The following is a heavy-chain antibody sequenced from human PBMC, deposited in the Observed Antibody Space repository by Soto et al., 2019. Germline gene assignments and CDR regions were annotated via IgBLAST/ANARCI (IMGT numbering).Heavy chain of an antibody. V-gene: IGHV3-30*03. CDR3: ARDLGSSASVSYPDF. CDR1: GFTFSSYG. CDR2: ISYEGRYK. Sequence: GGSLRLSCAASGFTFSSYGIHWVRQAPGKGLEWVAVISYEGRYKSSGDSVQGRFTISRDNSKNTVYLQMNSLREDDTAVYFCARDLGSSASVSYPDFWGQGTLVTVSS. J-gene: IGHJ4*02. D-gene: IGHD3-10*01.